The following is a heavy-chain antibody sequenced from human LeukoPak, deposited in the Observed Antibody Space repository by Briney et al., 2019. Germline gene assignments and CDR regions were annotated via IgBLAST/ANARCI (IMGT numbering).Heavy chain of an antibody. CDR3: AKDVYYYDSSGYPIDP. V-gene: IGHV3-43*02. J-gene: IGHJ5*02. Sequence: GGSLRLSCAACGFTYDDYAMHGPPQAPGKGLEWVSLIRVDGCITSYAHSVKGRFTISTDNSKTSLYLQMNSLRTEDTALYYCAKDVYYYDSSGYPIDPWGQGTLVTVS. CDR2: IRVDGCIT. CDR1: GFTYDDYA. D-gene: IGHD3-22*01.